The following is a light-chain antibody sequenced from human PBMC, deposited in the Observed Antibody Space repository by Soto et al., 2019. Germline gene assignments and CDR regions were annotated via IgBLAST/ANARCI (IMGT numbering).Light chain of an antibody. Sequence: EIVMTQSPATLSVSPGERATLSCRASQSVSSNLAWYQQKPGQAPRLLIYGASTRATGIPARFSGSGSGTEYALTISRLQSEDFAGYYCQQYNNGPRTFGQWTKLEIK. V-gene: IGKV3-15*01. CDR3: QQYNNGPRT. CDR2: GAS. J-gene: IGKJ2*01. CDR1: QSVSSN.